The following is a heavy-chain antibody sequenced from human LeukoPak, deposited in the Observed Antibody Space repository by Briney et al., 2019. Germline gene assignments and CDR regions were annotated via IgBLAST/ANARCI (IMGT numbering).Heavy chain of an antibody. D-gene: IGHD1-26*01. CDR1: GFTFSSYG. J-gene: IGHJ3*02. V-gene: IGHV3-33*01. Sequence: GGSLRLSCAASGFTFSSYGMHWLRQAPGKGLEWVAVIWYDGSNKYYADSVKGRFTISRDNSKNTLYLQMNSLRAEDTAVYYCARGIVGATLPDAFDIWGQGTMVTVSS. CDR2: IWYDGSNK. CDR3: ARGIVGATLPDAFDI.